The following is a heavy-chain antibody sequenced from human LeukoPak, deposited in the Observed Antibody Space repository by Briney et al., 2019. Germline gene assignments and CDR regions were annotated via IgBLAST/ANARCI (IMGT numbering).Heavy chain of an antibody. Sequence: GGSLRLSCAASGFTFSNYAMSWVRQAPGKGLEWVPGISGSGGSTFYADSVKGRFTISRDNSKNTLYLQMNSLRAEDTAVYYCAKDGYSYVQLHDCWGQGTLVTVSS. J-gene: IGHJ4*02. D-gene: IGHD5-18*01. CDR3: AKDGYSYVQLHDC. CDR2: ISGSGGST. CDR1: GFTFSNYA. V-gene: IGHV3-23*01.